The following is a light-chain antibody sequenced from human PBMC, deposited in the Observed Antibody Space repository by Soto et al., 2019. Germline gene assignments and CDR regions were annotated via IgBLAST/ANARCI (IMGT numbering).Light chain of an antibody. J-gene: IGKJ2*03. CDR3: QQLTYWPRYR. CDR1: QSVSRY. CDR2: DAY. V-gene: IGKV3-11*01. Sequence: SLQPEERATLSGMASQSVSRYLAWYQQKPGQAPRLLIYDAYTRATGIPARFSGSGFGTDFTLTISSLESEDSAVYYCQQLTYWPRYRLAHGTKV.